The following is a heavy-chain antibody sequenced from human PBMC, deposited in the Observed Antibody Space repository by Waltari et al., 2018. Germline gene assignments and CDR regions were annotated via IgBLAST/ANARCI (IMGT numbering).Heavy chain of an antibody. CDR3: ARAPGGDDFWSGYFDY. CDR1: GYTFTGYY. V-gene: IGHV1-2*02. CDR2: LNPNGGGT. J-gene: IGHJ4*02. D-gene: IGHD3-3*01. Sequence: QVQLVQSGAEVKKPGASVKVSCKASGYTFTGYYMHWVRQAPGQGLEWMGWLNPNGGGTNAAQKFQGRVTMTRATSISTAYVELSRLRSDDTAVYYCARAPGGDDFWSGYFDYWGQGTLVTVSS.